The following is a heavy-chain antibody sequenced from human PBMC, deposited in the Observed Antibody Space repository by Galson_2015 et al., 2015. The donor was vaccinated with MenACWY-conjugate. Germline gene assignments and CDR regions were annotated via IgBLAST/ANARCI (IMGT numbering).Heavy chain of an antibody. J-gene: IGHJ4*02. D-gene: IGHD3-9*01. Sequence: SVKVSCKASGYNFTNYSMHWVRQAPGQRLEWMGWINAGTGDTKYSQNLKGRLTITRDTSASTGYMELSSLRFEDTALYYCARDRDWAPGDYWGQGALVTVSS. CDR1: GYNFTNYS. V-gene: IGHV1-3*01. CDR3: ARDRDWAPGDY. CDR2: INAGTGDT.